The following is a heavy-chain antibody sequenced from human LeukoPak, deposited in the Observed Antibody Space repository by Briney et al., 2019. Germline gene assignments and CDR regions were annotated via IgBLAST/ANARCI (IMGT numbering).Heavy chain of an antibody. D-gene: IGHD1-1*01. CDR2: INPNSGGT. CDR3: ARDEGSWGNDVAFDI. V-gene: IGHV1-2*02. CDR1: GYTFTGYY. Sequence: ASVKVSCKASGYTFTGYYMHWVRQAPGQGLEWMGWINPNSGGTNYAQKFQGRVTMTRDTSISTAYMELSRLRSDDTAVYYCARDEGSWGNDVAFDIWGQGTMVTVSS. J-gene: IGHJ3*02.